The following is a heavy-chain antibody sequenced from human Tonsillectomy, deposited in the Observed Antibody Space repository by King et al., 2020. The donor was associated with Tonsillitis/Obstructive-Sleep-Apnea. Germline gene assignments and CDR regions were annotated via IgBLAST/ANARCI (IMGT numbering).Heavy chain of an antibody. CDR3: SKLVVPAAKNYYYYYMDV. CDR1: GYTFTSYG. CDR2: ISAYNGNT. Sequence: QLVQSGAEVKKPGASVKVSCKTSGYTFTSYGISWVRQAPGQGLEWMGWISAYNGNTNYAQKLQGRVTMTTDTSTSTAYMELRSLRSDETAVYYCSKLVVPAAKNYYYYYMDVWGKGTTVTVSS. D-gene: IGHD2-2*01. V-gene: IGHV1-18*01. J-gene: IGHJ6*03.